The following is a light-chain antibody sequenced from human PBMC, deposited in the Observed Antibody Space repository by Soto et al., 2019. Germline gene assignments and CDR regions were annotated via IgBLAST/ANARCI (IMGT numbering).Light chain of an antibody. CDR3: GSYTSSFTLV. V-gene: IGLV2-14*01. J-gene: IGLJ3*02. CDR2: EVT. CDR1: SSDVGGYNF. Sequence: QSALTQPAAVSGSPGQSVTISCTGTSSDVGGYNFVSWYQQHPDKAPKLMIYEVTNRPSGVSIRFSGSKSGNTASLTISGLQAEDEDDYYCGSYTSSFTLVFGGGTKLTVL.